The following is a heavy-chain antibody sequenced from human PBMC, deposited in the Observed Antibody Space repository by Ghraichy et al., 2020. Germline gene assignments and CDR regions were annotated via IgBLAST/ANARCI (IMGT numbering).Heavy chain of an antibody. Sequence: ASVKVSCKASGYTFTSYDINWVRQAPGQGLEWMGWMNPNSGNTGYAQKFQGRVTMTRNTSISTAYMELSSLRSEDTAVYYCARAYYDSSGYVDYWGQGTLFAVSS. CDR3: ARAYYDSSGYVDY. D-gene: IGHD3-22*01. J-gene: IGHJ4*02. CDR2: MNPNSGNT. V-gene: IGHV1-8*01. CDR1: GYTFTSYD.